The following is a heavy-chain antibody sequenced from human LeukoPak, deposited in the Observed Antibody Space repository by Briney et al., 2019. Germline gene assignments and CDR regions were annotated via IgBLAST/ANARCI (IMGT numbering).Heavy chain of an antibody. V-gene: IGHV1-2*02. Sequence: ASVKVSCKASGHTFTGYYMHWVRQAPGQGLEWMGWINPNSGGTNYAQKFQGRVTMTRDTSISTAYMELSRLRSDDTAVYYCARDHRKWLRFAWFDPWGQGTLVTVSS. D-gene: IGHD5-12*01. CDR3: ARDHRKWLRFAWFDP. CDR1: GHTFTGYY. J-gene: IGHJ5*02. CDR2: INPNSGGT.